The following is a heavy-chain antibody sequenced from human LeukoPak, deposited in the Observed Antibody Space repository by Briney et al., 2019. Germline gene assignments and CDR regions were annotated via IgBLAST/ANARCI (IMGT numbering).Heavy chain of an antibody. J-gene: IGHJ6*02. D-gene: IGHD1-26*01. CDR2: IYYSGST. CDR1: GVSISSGGYY. V-gene: IGHV4-31*03. CDR3: ARDPIGYGMDV. Sequence: PSQTLSLTCTVSGVSISSGGYYWSWIRQHPGKGLEWIGYIYYSGSTYYNPSLKSRVTISVDTSKNQFSLKLSSVTAADTAVYYCARDPIGYGMDVWGQGTTVTVSS.